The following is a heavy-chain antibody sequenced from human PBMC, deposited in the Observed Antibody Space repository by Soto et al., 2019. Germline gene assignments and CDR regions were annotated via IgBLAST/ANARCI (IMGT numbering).Heavy chain of an antibody. CDR1: EFTFRTYA. Sequence: GGPLGPSFAASEFTFRTYALNGFRQAPGKGQEWVSITSPTGDHTYYEDTEKRRFTISRDDSKKTLYLQITSRRAEETAIYFCAPGSGSHNYFDYWGQGTLVTVSS. CDR2: TSPTGDHT. D-gene: IGHD3-10*01. V-gene: IGHV3-23*01. CDR3: APGSGSHNYFDY. J-gene: IGHJ4*02.